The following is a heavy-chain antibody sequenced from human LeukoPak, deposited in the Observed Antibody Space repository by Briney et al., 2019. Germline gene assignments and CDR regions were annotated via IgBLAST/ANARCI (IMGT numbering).Heavy chain of an antibody. CDR2: ISYDGSNK. D-gene: IGHD6-13*01. V-gene: IGHV3-30-3*01. Sequence: PGGSLGLSCAASGFTFSSYAMHWVRQAPGKGLEWVAVISYDGSNKYYADSVKGRFTISRDNSKNTLYLQMNSLRAEDTAVYYCARLLVRDYWGQGTLVTVSS. CDR1: GFTFSSYA. CDR3: ARLLVRDY. J-gene: IGHJ4*02.